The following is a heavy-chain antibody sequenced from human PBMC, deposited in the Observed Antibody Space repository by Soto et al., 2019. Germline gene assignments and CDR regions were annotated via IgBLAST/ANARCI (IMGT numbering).Heavy chain of an antibody. CDR1: GFIFSDHF. Sequence: ILSCAASGFIFSDHFMSWIRQAPRKWLEWISCVSSRSTFTKYADAVKSRFTISRDNTKNSLYLQMSGLRAEHTAAYYGARGAMGKDGILTDYSHFDFRAHGPLVTV. D-gene: IGHD3-9*01. CDR2: VSSRSTFT. V-gene: IGHV3-11*06. J-gene: IGHJ4*01. CDR3: ARGAMGKDGILTDYSHFDF.